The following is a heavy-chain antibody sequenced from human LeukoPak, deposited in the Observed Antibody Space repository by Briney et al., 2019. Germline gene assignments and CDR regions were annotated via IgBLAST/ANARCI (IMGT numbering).Heavy chain of an antibody. V-gene: IGHV4-34*01. Sequence: SETLSLTCAVYGGSFSGYYWSWIRQPPGKGLEWIGEINHSGSTNYNPSLKSRVTISVDTSKNQFSLKLSSATAADTAVYYCARQYSSSFSDYWGQGTLVTVSS. J-gene: IGHJ4*02. D-gene: IGHD6-13*01. CDR3: ARQYSSSFSDY. CDR1: GGSFSGYY. CDR2: INHSGST.